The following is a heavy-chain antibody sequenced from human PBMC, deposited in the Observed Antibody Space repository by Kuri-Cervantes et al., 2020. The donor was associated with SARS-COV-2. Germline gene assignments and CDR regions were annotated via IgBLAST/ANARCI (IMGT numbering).Heavy chain of an antibody. CDR2: INHSGST. Sequence: SETLSLTCTVSGGSISSSSYYWGWIRQPPGKGLEWIGEINHSGSTNYNPSLKSRVTISVDTSKNQFSLKLTSVTAADTAVYYCARGTGDLDQWGQGTLVTVSS. CDR3: ARGTGDLDQ. CDR1: GGSISSSSYY. D-gene: IGHD7-27*01. V-gene: IGHV4-39*01. J-gene: IGHJ5*02.